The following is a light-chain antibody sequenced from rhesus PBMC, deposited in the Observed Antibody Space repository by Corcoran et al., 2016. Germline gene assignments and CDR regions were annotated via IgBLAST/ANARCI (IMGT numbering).Light chain of an antibody. CDR3: LQYSSSTYS. V-gene: IGKV1-22*01. CDR1: QSISSW. CDR2: KAS. Sequence: DIQMTQSPSSLSASVGDTVTITCRASQSISSWLDWYQQKPGKAPKLLIYKASSLQSGVPSRFSGNGSGTDFTRTISNLQPEDFATYYCLQYSSSTYSFGQGTKVEIK. J-gene: IGKJ2*01.